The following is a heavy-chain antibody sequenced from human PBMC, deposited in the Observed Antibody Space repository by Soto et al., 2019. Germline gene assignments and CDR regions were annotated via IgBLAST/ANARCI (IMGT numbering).Heavy chain of an antibody. D-gene: IGHD3-16*01. CDR3: ARDFYRGLGDYYYYGMDV. V-gene: IGHV3-21*01. CDR1: GFTFSSYS. CDR2: ISSSSSYI. Sequence: GGSLRLSCAASGFTFSSYSMNWVRQAPGKWLEWVSSISSSSSYIYYADSVKGRFTISRDNAKTSLYLQMNSLRAEDTAAYYCARDFYRGLGDYYYYGMDVWGQGTTVTVSS. J-gene: IGHJ6*02.